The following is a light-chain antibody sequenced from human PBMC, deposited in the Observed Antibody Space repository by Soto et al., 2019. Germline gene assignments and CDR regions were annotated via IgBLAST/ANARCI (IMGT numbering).Light chain of an antibody. V-gene: IGKV3-11*01. CDR1: QDISSY. CDR2: EGS. J-gene: IGKJ1*01. CDR3: QQRNNWQS. Sequence: EIVLTQSPATLSLSAGERATLSCRASQDISSYLGWYQQKPGQAPRLLIYEGSNRATGIPARFSGSGSGTDFTLTISSLEPEDFAVYYCQQRNNWQSFGQGTKVEIK.